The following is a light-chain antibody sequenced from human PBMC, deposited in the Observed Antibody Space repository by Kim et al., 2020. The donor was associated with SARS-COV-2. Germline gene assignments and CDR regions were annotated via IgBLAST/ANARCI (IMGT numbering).Light chain of an antibody. CDR3: QHYIRFPYT. CDR2: LAS. J-gene: IGKJ2*01. Sequence: SGPVGDRVTITCRASQTISTWLAWYQQKPGKAPKLLLYLASTLERGVPSRFSGSGSGTEFTLTIDSLQPDDFATYYCQHYIRFPYTFGQGTKLEI. V-gene: IGKV1-5*03. CDR1: QTISTW.